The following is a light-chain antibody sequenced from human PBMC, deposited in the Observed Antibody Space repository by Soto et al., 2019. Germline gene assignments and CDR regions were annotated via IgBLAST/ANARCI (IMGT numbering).Light chain of an antibody. V-gene: IGLV3-21*02. CDR2: DDS. J-gene: IGLJ3*02. CDR3: QGWDSSRDHPGWV. Sequence: SYVLSQPPSVSVPPGQTARIPCGGDNIGTESVHWYFQKPGQAPVLVVYDDSDRPSGIPERFSGSNSGNMATLTMTRVEAGDEADYFCQGWDSSRDHPGWVFGGGTQLTVL. CDR1: NIGTES.